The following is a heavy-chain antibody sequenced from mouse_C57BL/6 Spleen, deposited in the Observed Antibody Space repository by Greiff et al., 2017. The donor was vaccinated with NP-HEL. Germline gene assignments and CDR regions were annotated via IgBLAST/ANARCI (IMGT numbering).Heavy chain of an antibody. J-gene: IGHJ4*01. D-gene: IGHD1-1*02. CDR1: GYTFTSYW. V-gene: IGHV1-69*01. Sequence: QVQLQQPGAELVMPGASVKLSCKASGYTFTSYWMHWVKQRPGQGLEWIGEIDPSDSYTNYNQKFKGKSTLTVDKSSSTAYMRLSSLTSEDSAVYYCARGGSMDYWGQGTSVTVSS. CDR2: IDPSDSYT. CDR3: ARGGSMDY.